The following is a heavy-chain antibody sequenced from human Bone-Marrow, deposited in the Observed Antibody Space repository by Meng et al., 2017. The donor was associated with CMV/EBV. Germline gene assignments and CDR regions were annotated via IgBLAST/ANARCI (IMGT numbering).Heavy chain of an antibody. CDR1: GFTLSNAW. V-gene: IGHV3-15*01. Sequence: EVQVVELGGYSVKPGGSLRLSCAGSGFTLSNAWMSWVRQAPGKGLEWVGRIKSKTDGETADYNAPVKGRFTISRDDSKNTLYLQMNSLKTEDTAIYYCIWNDLGDYWGQGTLVTVSS. CDR3: IWNDLGDY. CDR2: IKSKTDGETA. D-gene: IGHD1-1*01. J-gene: IGHJ4*02.